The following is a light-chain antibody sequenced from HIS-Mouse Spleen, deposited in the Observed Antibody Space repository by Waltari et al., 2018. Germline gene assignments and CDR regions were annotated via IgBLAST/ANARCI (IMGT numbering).Light chain of an antibody. Sequence: SYELTQPPSVSVSPGQTARITCSGDALPKKYAYWYQHKPGQAPVLVIYEDSKRPSGIPERFSGSSSGTMATLTISGAQVEDEADYYCYSTDSSGNHRVFGGGTKLTVL. J-gene: IGLJ2*01. CDR3: YSTDSSGNHRV. CDR2: EDS. CDR1: ALPKKY. V-gene: IGLV3-10*01.